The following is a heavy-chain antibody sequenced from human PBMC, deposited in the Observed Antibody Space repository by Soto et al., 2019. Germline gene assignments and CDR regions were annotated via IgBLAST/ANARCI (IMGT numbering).Heavy chain of an antibody. CDR3: ARDFERSAIDP. Sequence: PSETLSFTCTVSGASILSADSYWFWIRKHPGKGLEWIGYIAYSGDTYYNPSLKSRVTISADTSKNKFSLTLTSVTAADTAVYFCARDFERSAIDPWGQGTLVTVSS. V-gene: IGHV4-31*03. CDR2: IAYSGDT. J-gene: IGHJ5*02. CDR1: GASILSADSY. D-gene: IGHD3-9*01.